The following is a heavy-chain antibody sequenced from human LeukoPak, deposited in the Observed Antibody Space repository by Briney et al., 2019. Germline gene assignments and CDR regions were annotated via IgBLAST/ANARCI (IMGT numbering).Heavy chain of an antibody. CDR1: GYTFTSYD. Sequence: ASVKVSRKASGYTFTSYDINWVRQATGQGLEWMGWMNPNSGNTGYAQKFQGRVTMTRNTSISTAYMELSSLRSEDTAVYYCARVRFWSGYFPGDISYWGQGTLVTVSS. CDR2: MNPNSGNT. D-gene: IGHD3-3*01. V-gene: IGHV1-8*01. J-gene: IGHJ4*02. CDR3: ARVRFWSGYFPGDISY.